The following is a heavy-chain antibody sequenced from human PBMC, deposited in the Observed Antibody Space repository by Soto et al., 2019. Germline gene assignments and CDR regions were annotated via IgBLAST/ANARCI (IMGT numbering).Heavy chain of an antibody. CDR3: VKEPDV. CDR1: GLIFSTCS. CDR2: VSPSGDST. Sequence: LVLSCEASGLIFSTCSMTWVRQVRVEWLDWVASVSPSGDSTSYADSLKGRLTITRDNSKNTVFLQMNSLSADDTGLYYCVKEPDVWGQGIAVTVSS. J-gene: IGHJ6*02. V-gene: IGHV3-23*01.